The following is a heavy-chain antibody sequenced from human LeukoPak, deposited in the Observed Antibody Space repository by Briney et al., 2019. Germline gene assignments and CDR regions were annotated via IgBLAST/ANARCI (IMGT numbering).Heavy chain of an antibody. V-gene: IGHV4-30-4*08. CDR1: GGSISSGDYY. CDR3: ARSSGPYQLFNY. J-gene: IGHJ4*02. CDR2: IYYSGST. D-gene: IGHD3-22*01. Sequence: SQTLSLTCTVSGGSISSGDYYWSWIRQSPGKGLEWIGYIYYSGSTYYNPSLKSRVTISVDTSKNHFALNLNSVTAADTAVYFCARSSGPYQLFNYWGQGTLVAVSS.